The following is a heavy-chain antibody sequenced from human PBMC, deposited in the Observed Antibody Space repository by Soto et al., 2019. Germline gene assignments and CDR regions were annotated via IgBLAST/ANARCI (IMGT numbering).Heavy chain of an antibody. V-gene: IGHV1-46*03. CDR3: AYLVGGAAVNMGVDY. CDR2: INPSGGST. CDR1: GYTFTSYY. Sequence: QVQLVQSGAEVKKPGASVKVSCKASGYTFTSYYMHWVRQAPGQGLEWMGIINPSGGSTSYAQKFQGRVTMTRDRSTSTVDMELSSLRSEDMAVYYCAYLVGGAAVNMGVDYWGQGTLVTVSS. J-gene: IGHJ4*02. D-gene: IGHD1-26*01.